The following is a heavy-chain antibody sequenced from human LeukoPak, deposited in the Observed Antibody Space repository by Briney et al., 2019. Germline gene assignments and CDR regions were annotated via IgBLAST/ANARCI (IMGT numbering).Heavy chain of an antibody. V-gene: IGHV4-34*01. CDR1: SGSLSGYY. J-gene: IGHJ2*01. CDR3: ARGVDL. CDR2: ITHSGSP. Sequence: PSETLSLTCGVSSGSLSGYYWRWIRQPPGGGLEWLGEITHSGSPNYNPYLKSRVTISGDTSKKQFSLNLTSVTAADTGVYYCARGVDLWCRGTPVIVSS.